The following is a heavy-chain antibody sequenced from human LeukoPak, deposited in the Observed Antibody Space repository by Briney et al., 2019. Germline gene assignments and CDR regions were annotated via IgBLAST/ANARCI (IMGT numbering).Heavy chain of an antibody. CDR3: ARDLAFHYGSGSYH. CDR1: GFTFSSYG. CDR2: ISGSGGST. V-gene: IGHV3-23*01. Sequence: GGSLRLSCAASGFTFSSYGMSWVRQAPGKGLEWVSAISGSGGSTYYADSVKGRFNISRDNAKNTLYLQMNSLRAEDTAVYYCARDLAFHYGSGSYHWGQGSLVTVSS. D-gene: IGHD3-10*01. J-gene: IGHJ4*02.